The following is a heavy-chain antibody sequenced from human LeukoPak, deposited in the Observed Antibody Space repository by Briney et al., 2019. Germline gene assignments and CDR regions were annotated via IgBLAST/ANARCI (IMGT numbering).Heavy chain of an antibody. D-gene: IGHD3-16*01. Sequence: GASVKVSCKASGYTFTRYYIHWVRQAPGQGLEWMGIINPSGGSTSYAQKFQGRVTMARDTSTSTVYMGLSSLRSEDTAVYYCAGELGSGGYFDYWGQGTLVTVSS. V-gene: IGHV1-46*01. CDR3: AGELGSGGYFDY. J-gene: IGHJ4*02. CDR1: GYTFTRYY. CDR2: INPSGGST.